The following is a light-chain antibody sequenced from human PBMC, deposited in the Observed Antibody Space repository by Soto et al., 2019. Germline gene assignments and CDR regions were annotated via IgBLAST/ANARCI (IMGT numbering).Light chain of an antibody. CDR1: QSIGTY. CDR3: QQYHRSSIT. J-gene: IGKJ5*01. Sequence: DIQMTQSPSSLSASVGDRVTISCRASQSIGTYLNWYQQKPGRAPNLLMYGASTLERGVPSRFSGTGSGTEFTLTISSLQPDDFATYYCQQYHRSSITFGQGTRLEIK. V-gene: IGKV1-5*01. CDR2: GAS.